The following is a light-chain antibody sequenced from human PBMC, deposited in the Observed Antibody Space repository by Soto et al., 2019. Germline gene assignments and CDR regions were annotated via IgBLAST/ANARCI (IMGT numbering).Light chain of an antibody. J-gene: IGKJ1*01. CDR1: QSVSSSY. CDR2: GAS. CDR3: KQYGSSPTWT. V-gene: IGKV3-20*01. Sequence: EIVLTQSPGTLSLSPGERATLSCRASQSVSSSYLAWYQQKPGQAPRLLIYGASSRATGIPDRFSGSGSGTDFPLTISRLEPEDVAVYYCKQYGSSPTWTFGQGTKVEIK.